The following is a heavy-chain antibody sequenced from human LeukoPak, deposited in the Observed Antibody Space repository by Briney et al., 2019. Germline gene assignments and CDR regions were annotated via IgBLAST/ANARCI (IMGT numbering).Heavy chain of an antibody. D-gene: IGHD1-26*01. CDR3: AREEYSGSYYFDY. J-gene: IGHJ4*02. CDR1: GYTFSSYW. V-gene: IGHV3-74*01. Sequence: GGSLRLSCAASGYTFSSYWMHWVRQAPGKGLVWVSRINSDGGSTSYADSVRGRFTISRDNAKNSLYLQMNSLRAEDTAVYYCAREEYSGSYYFDYWGQGTLVTVSS. CDR2: INSDGGST.